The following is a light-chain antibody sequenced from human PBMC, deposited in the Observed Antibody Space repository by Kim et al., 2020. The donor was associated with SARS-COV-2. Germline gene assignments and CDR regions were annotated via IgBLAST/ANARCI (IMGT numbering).Light chain of an antibody. J-gene: IGLJ3*02. CDR2: QKY. CDR3: QAWDFNRV. V-gene: IGLV3-1*01. Sequence: SVSPGPTPTFTCSGDNLGDKYICWYQQKSGPSPVLVIYQKYERPSGIPERFSGSNSGNTATLTISGTQAMDEADYYCQAWDFNRVFGRGTRLTVL. CDR1: NLGDKY.